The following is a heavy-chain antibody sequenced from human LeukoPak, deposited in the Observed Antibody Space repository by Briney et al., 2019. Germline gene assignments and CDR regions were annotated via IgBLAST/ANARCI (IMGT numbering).Heavy chain of an antibody. CDR3: ARGDPHADL. D-gene: IGHD5-24*01. Sequence: GGSLRLSCAAFGFELSTNEMNWVRQAPGKGLEWIADITISGHTKNYADSVKGRFSISRDNARTSLYLQMHSLRVEDTGVYYCARGDPHADLWGQGTLVTVSS. CDR1: GFELSTNE. V-gene: IGHV3-48*03. CDR2: ITISGHTK. J-gene: IGHJ5*02.